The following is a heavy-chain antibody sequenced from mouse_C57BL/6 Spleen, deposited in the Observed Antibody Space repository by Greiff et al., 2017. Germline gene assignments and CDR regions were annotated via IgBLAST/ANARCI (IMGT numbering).Heavy chain of an antibody. Sequence: QVLLKESGAELMTPGASVTLSCTATGYTFTGYWIDWVKQRPGHGLEWIGEILPGSGSTNYNEKFKGKATFTADPYSNTAYMQLSSLATEDSAFYYCAREGITTVVGLDYWGQGTTLTVAS. CDR2: ILPGSGST. J-gene: IGHJ2*01. CDR1: GYTFTGYW. CDR3: AREGITTVVGLDY. V-gene: IGHV1-9*01. D-gene: IGHD1-1*01.